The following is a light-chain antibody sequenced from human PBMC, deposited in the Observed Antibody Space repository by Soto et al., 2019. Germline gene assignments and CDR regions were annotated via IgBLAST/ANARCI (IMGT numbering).Light chain of an antibody. V-gene: IGKV3-20*01. CDR2: GAS. CDR1: QTVRNSY. Sequence: ETVLTQSPGTLSLSPGERATLSCRASQTVRNSYLAWYQQEPGQAPRLLIYGASSRATGIPDRFSGSGSGTDFTLTISRLEPEDFVVSYCQQYGSSPWTFGQGTKVEIK. CDR3: QQYGSSPWT. J-gene: IGKJ1*01.